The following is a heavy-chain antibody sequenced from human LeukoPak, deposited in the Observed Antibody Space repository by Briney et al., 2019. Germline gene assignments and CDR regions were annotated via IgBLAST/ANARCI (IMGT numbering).Heavy chain of an antibody. CDR1: GGSTSSSSYY. V-gene: IGHV4-39*07. CDR3: ARVGIVGARGAFDI. CDR2: IYYSGST. Sequence: SETLSLTCTVSGGSTSSSSYYWGWIRQPPGKGLEWIGSIYYSGSTYYNPSLKSRVTISVDTSKNQFSLKLSSVTAADTAVYYCARVGIVGARGAFDIWGQGTMVTVSS. J-gene: IGHJ3*02. D-gene: IGHD1-26*01.